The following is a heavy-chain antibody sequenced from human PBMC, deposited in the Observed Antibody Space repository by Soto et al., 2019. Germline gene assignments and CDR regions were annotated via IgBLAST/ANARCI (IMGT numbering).Heavy chain of an antibody. J-gene: IGHJ4*01. CDR2: ISYDGSNK. D-gene: IGHD3-22*01. Sequence: GGSLRLSCAASGFTFSSYAMHWVRQAPGKGLEWVAVISYDGSNKYYADSVKGRFTISRDNSKNTLYLQMNSLRAEDTAVYYCTTDSYFTLKLVRFDYWGLGTLVTVSS. CDR1: GFTFSSYA. V-gene: IGHV3-30-3*01. CDR3: TTDSYFTLKLVRFDY.